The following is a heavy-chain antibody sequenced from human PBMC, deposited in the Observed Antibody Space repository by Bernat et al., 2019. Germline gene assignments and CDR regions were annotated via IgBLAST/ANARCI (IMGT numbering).Heavy chain of an antibody. J-gene: IGHJ6*03. CDR1: GFTFSSYE. D-gene: IGHD3-10*01. CDR3: ARGSTMVQGVWEYYYYYMDV. CDR2: ISSSGSTI. Sequence: EVQLVESGGGLVQPGGSLRLSCAASGFTFSSYEMNWVRQAPGKGLEWVSYISSSGSTIYYADSVKGRFTISRDNAKNSLYLQMNSLRAEDTAVYYCARGSTMVQGVWEYYYYYMDVWGKGTTVTVSS. V-gene: IGHV3-48*03.